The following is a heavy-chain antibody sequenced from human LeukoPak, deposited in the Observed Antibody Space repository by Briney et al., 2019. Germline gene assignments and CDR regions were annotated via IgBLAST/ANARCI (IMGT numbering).Heavy chain of an antibody. V-gene: IGHV5-51*01. Sequence: GESLKIFFKGSGYSFTSYWIGWVRQMPGKGLEWMGIIYPGDSDTRYSPSFQGQVTISADKSISTAYLQWSSLKASDTAMYYCARGGRVRYFDWFFDYWGQGTLVTVSS. CDR2: IYPGDSDT. D-gene: IGHD3-9*01. J-gene: IGHJ4*02. CDR3: ARGGRVRYFDWFFDY. CDR1: GYSFTSYW.